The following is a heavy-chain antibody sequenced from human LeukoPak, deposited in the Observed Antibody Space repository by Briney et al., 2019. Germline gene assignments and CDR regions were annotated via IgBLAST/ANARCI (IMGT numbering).Heavy chain of an antibody. CDR2: IYYSGST. CDR3: ARDRVAAAGDYYYYGMDV. V-gene: IGHV4-59*01. D-gene: IGHD6-13*01. CDR1: GGSISSYY. J-gene: IGHJ6*02. Sequence: PSETLSLTCTVAGGSISSYYWSWIRQPAGEGLEWIVYIYYSGSTNYNPSLKGRVTISVDTSKNQFSLKLSSVTAADTAVYYCARDRVAAAGDYYYYGMDVWGQGTTVTVSS.